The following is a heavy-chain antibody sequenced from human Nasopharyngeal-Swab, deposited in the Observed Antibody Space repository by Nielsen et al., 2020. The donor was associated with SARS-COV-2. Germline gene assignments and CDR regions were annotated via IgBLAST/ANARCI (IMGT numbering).Heavy chain of an antibody. CDR1: GGSFRGYY. J-gene: IGHJ4*02. Sequence: SQTLSLTCAVYGGSFRGYYWSWIRQPPGKGLEWIGEINHSGSTNYNPSLKSRVTISVDTSKNQFSLKLSSVTAADTAVYYCARLAIAARRGSGDYWGQGTLVTVSS. V-gene: IGHV4-34*01. CDR2: INHSGST. CDR3: ARLAIAARRGSGDY. D-gene: IGHD6-6*01.